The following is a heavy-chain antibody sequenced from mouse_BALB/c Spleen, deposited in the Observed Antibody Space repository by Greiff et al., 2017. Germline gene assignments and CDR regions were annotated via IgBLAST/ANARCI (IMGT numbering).Heavy chain of an antibody. Sequence: EVQVVESGGDLVKPGGSLKLSCAASGFTFSSYGMSWVRQTPDKSLEWVATISSGGSYTYYPDSVKGRFTISRDNAKNTLYLQMSSLKSEDTAMYYRARHSDGDCPEFAYWGQGTLVTVAA. CDR3: ARHSDGDCPEFAY. J-gene: IGHJ3*01. D-gene: IGHD2-13*01. CDR2: ISSGGSYT. CDR1: GFTFSSYG. V-gene: IGHV5-6*01.